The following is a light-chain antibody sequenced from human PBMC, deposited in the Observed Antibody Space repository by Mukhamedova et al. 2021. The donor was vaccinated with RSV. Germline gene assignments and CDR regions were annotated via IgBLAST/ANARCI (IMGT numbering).Light chain of an antibody. Sequence: YQQKPGQSPVVVIYQDSKRPSGIPERFSGSNSGNTATLTISGTQAMDEADYYCSAWDSSLTAVVFGGGTKLTVL. J-gene: IGLJ2*01. CDR2: QDS. CDR3: SAWDSSLTAVV. V-gene: IGLV3-1*01.